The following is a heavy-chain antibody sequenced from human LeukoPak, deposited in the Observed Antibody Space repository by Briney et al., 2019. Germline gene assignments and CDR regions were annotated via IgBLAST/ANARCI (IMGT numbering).Heavy chain of an antibody. D-gene: IGHD3-10*01. CDR3: ARHYYGSGSYYRYNWFDP. Sequence: PGGSLRLSCAASGFTFSSYEMNWVRQAPGKGLEWVPYISSSGSTIYYADSVKGRFTISRDNAKNSLYLQMNSLRAEDTAVYYCARHYYGSGSYYRYNWFDPWGQGTLVTVSS. CDR1: GFTFSSYE. CDR2: ISSSGSTI. J-gene: IGHJ5*02. V-gene: IGHV3-48*03.